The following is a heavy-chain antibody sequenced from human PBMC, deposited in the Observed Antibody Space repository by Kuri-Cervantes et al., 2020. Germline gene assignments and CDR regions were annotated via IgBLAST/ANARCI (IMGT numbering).Heavy chain of an antibody. D-gene: IGHD2-21*02. CDR3: ARAHIVVVTHDAFDI. CDR2: ISSSGSTI. Sequence: GGSLRLSCAASGFTFSDYYMSWIRQAPGKGLEWVSYISSSGSTIYYADSVKGRFTISRDNAKNSLYLQMNSLRAEDTAVYYCARAHIVVVTHDAFDIWGQGTMVTVSS. V-gene: IGHV3-11*04. CDR1: GFTFSDYY. J-gene: IGHJ3*02.